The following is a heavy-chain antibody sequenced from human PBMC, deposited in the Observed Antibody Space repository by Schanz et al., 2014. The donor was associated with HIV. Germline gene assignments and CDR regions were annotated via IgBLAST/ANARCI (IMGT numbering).Heavy chain of an antibody. CDR1: RFTFSTYG. CDR2: IWYDGTNK. V-gene: IGHV3-33*01. J-gene: IGHJ6*02. CDR3: ARGSGPYYYYYALDV. Sequence: QVQLVESGGGVVQPGRSLRLSCAASRFTFSTYGMHWVRQAPGKGLEWVALIWYDGTNKYYADSVKGRFTISRDNSKNTLYLQMNSLRAEDTAVYYCARGSGPYYYYYALDVWGQGITVTVSS. D-gene: IGHD2-15*01.